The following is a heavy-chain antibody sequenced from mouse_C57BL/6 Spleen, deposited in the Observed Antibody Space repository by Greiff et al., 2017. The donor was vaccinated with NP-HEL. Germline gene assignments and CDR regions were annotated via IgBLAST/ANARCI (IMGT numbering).Heavy chain of an antibody. V-gene: IGHV1-15*01. J-gene: IGHJ4*01. CDR3: TRGFYGNYGIYYAMDY. CDR1: GYTFTDYE. Sequence: QVQLQQSGAELVRPGASVTLSCKASGYTFTDYEMHWVKQTPVHGLEWIGAIDPETGGTAYNQKFKGKAILTADKSSSTAYMELRSLTSEDSAVYYCTRGFYGNYGIYYAMDYWGQGTSVTVSS. CDR2: IDPETGGT. D-gene: IGHD2-1*01.